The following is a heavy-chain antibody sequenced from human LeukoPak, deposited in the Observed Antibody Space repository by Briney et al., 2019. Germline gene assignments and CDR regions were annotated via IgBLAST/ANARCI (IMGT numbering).Heavy chain of an antibody. CDR3: ARRGYYGSGSYWNYYYGMDV. CDR1: GGSFSGYY. J-gene: IGHJ6*04. V-gene: IGHV4-34*01. D-gene: IGHD3-10*01. Sequence: SETLSLTCAVYGGSFSGYYWSWIRQPPGKGPEWIGEINHSGSTNYNPSLKSRVTISVDTSKNQFSLKLSSVTAADTAVYYCARRGYYGSGSYWNYYYGMDVWGKGTTVTVSS. CDR2: INHSGST.